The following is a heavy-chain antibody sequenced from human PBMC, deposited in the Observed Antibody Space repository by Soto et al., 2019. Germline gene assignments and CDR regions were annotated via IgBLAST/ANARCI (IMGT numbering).Heavy chain of an antibody. V-gene: IGHV1-18*01. CDR3: ARDALGLQWLPYYSDY. J-gene: IGHJ4*02. Sequence: QVQLVQSGAEVKKPGASVKVSCKASGYTFPSYGITWVRQAPGQGLEWMGWIIPYNGNTNSAQRLQGRISMPTDTSTSTAYMELRSLRSDDTAVYYCARDALGLQWLPYYSDYWGQGTLVTVSS. CDR2: IIPYNGNT. D-gene: IGHD6-19*01. CDR1: GYTFPSYG.